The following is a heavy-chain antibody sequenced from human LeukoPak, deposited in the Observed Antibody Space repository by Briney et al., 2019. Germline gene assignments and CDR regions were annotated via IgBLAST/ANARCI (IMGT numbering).Heavy chain of an antibody. Sequence: ASVKVSCKASGYTFTGYYMHWVRQAPGQGLEWMGWINPNSGGTNYAQKFQGRVTMTRDTSISTAYMELSRLRSDDTAVYYCAXXXFWSGYYVDYWGQGTLVTVSS. CDR2: INPNSGGT. D-gene: IGHD3-3*01. V-gene: IGHV1-2*02. J-gene: IGHJ4*02. CDR3: AXXXFWSGYYVDY. CDR1: GYTFTGYY.